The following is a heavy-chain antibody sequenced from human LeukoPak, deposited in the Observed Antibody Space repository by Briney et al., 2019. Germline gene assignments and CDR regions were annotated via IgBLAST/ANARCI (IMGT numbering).Heavy chain of an antibody. Sequence: ASVKVPCKASGYTFTSYGISWVRQAPGQGLEWMGWINAYNGNTNYAQKLQGRVTMTTDTSTSTAYMELRSLRSDDTAVYYCARDDILTGSDYWGQGTLVTVSS. J-gene: IGHJ4*02. CDR3: ARDDILTGSDY. D-gene: IGHD3-9*01. CDR1: GYTFTSYG. CDR2: INAYNGNT. V-gene: IGHV1-18*04.